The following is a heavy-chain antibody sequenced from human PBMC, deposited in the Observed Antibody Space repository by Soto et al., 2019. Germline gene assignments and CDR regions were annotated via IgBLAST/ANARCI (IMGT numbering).Heavy chain of an antibody. CDR2: ISDSGGST. Sequence: PGGSLRLSCAASGFTFSNYAMNWVRQAPGKGLEWVSVISDSGGSTYYADSVKGRFTISRDNSKNTLYLQMNSLRAEDTAVYYCAKRATGTYFDYWGQGTLVTVSS. J-gene: IGHJ4*02. D-gene: IGHD1-1*01. CDR1: GFTFSNYA. V-gene: IGHV3-23*01. CDR3: AKRATGTYFDY.